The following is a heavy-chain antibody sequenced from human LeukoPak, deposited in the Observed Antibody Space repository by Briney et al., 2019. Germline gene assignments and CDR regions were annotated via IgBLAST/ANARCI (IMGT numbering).Heavy chain of an antibody. J-gene: IGHJ4*02. CDR2: IYSGGAT. CDR3: TKLKGWYGEGFFDY. Sequence: GGSLRLSCAASGFTVSSNYMSWVRQPAGKGLEWVSVIYSGGATFYADSVKGRFTISRGTSKNTLYLQMNDLRADDTAVYYCTKLKGWYGEGFFDYWGQGTLVTVSS. D-gene: IGHD6-19*01. CDR1: GFTVSSNY. V-gene: IGHV3-53*01.